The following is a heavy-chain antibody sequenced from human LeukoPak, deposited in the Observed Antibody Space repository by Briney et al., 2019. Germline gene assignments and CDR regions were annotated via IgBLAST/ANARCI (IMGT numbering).Heavy chain of an antibody. Sequence: ASVKVSCRASGYTFTSYYMYWVRQAPGQGLEWMGIINPSGGSTSYAQKFQGRVTMTRDMSTSTDYMELSSLRSEDTAVYYCARDNSVKDTAWWFDPWGQGTLVTVSS. CDR2: INPSGGST. CDR1: GYTFTSYY. CDR3: ARDNSVKDTAWWFDP. J-gene: IGHJ5*02. V-gene: IGHV1-46*01. D-gene: IGHD4-17*01.